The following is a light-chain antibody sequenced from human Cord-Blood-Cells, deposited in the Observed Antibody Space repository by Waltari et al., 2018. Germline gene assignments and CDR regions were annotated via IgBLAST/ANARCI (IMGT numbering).Light chain of an antibody. CDR1: QGISSY. CDR3: QQLNSYPYT. J-gene: IGKJ2*01. V-gene: IGKV1-9*01. Sequence: IQLTQSPSSLSASVGDRVTSTCRASQGISSYLTWYQQKPGKALKLLIYTASTFRIGVPSRFSGSGSKTYITLTISSLQPEDFATYYCQQLNSYPYTIGQGTKLEIK. CDR2: TAS.